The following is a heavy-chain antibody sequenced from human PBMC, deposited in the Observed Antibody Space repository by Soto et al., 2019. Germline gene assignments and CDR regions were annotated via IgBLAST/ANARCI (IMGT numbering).Heavy chain of an antibody. Sequence: ESLKLSCPGSGYSFTRSCIGWVRQMPGKGLEWVAIIYPTTSDTRYNPSFQGQVTISADNSISTAYLQWSSLKASDTVIYYCARHYAYYFDYWGQGALVTVSS. CDR3: ARHYAYYFDY. J-gene: IGHJ4*02. V-gene: IGHV5-51*01. CDR1: GYSFTRSC. D-gene: IGHD2-2*01. CDR2: IYPTTSDT.